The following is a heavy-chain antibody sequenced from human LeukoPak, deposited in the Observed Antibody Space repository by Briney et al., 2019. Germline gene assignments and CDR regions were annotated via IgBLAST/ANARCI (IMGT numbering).Heavy chain of an antibody. D-gene: IGHD2/OR15-2a*01. V-gene: IGHV3-33*01. Sequence: PGRSLRLSCAASGFTFSSYGMHWVRQAPGKGLEWVALIWYDGSNKYYTDSVKGRLTISRDNSKNTLYLQMNGLRAEDTAIYYCAREGPRGNSQFDYWGRGTLVTVSS. CDR3: AREGPRGNSQFDY. J-gene: IGHJ4*02. CDR2: IWYDGSNK. CDR1: GFTFSSYG.